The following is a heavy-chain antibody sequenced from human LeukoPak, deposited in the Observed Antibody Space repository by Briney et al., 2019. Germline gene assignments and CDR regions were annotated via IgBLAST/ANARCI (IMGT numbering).Heavy chain of an antibody. V-gene: IGHV3-73*01. CDR3: TRHTDRLRWYPTYTLTPHTKYYYYYMDV. CDR1: GFTFSSYG. J-gene: IGHJ6*03. CDR2: IRSKANSYAT. Sequence: GGSLRLSCAASGFTFSSYGMHWVRQASGKGLEWVGRIRSKANSYATAYAASVKGRFTISRDDSKNTAYLQMNSLKTEDTAVYYCTRHTDRLRWYPTYTLTPHTKYYYYYMDVWGKGTTVTVSS. D-gene: IGHD4-23*01.